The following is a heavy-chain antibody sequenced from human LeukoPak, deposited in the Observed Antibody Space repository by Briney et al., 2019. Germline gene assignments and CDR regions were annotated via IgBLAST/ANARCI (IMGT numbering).Heavy chain of an antibody. J-gene: IGHJ4*02. CDR3: ASYNWNDVLDY. D-gene: IGHD1-1*01. CDR2: IYHSGST. Sequence: SETLSLTCAVSGGSISSSNWWSWVRQPPGKGLEWIGEIYHSGSTNYNPSLKSRVTISVDTSKNQFSLKLSSVTAADTAVYYCASYNWNDVLDYWGQGTLVTVSS. V-gene: IGHV4-4*02. CDR1: GGSISSSNW.